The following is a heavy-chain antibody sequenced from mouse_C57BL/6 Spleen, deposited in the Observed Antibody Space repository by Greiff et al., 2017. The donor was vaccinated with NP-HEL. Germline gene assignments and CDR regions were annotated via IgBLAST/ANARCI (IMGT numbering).Heavy chain of an antibody. CDR1: GYTFTDYE. D-gene: IGHD1-1*01. Sequence: QVQLQQSGAELVRPGASVTLSCKASGYTFTDYEMHWVKQTPVHGLEWIGAIAPETGGTAYNQKFKGKAILTADKSSSTAYMELRSLTSEDSAVYYCTRWYYGSSYWYFDVWGTGTTVTVSS. CDR3: TRWYYGSSYWYFDV. CDR2: IAPETGGT. V-gene: IGHV1-15*01. J-gene: IGHJ1*03.